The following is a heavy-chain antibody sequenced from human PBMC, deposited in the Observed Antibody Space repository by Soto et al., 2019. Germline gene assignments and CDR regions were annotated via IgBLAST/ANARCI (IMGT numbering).Heavy chain of an antibody. D-gene: IGHD2-21*02. J-gene: IGHJ4*02. CDR1: GFPFSSYA. V-gene: IGHV3-21*02. CDR3: ARAPASYCGGDCFSMDY. Sequence: EVQLVESGGGLVEPGGSLRLSCEASGFPFSSYAMNWVRQAPGKGLEWVSSISTSSGYIYFADSLRGRFTASRDNAQNSLYLQMNSLTAEDTAVYYCARAPASYCGGDCFSMDYWGQGTLVIVSS. CDR2: ISTSSGYI.